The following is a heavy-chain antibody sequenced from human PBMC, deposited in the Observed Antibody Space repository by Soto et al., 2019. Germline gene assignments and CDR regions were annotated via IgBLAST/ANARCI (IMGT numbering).Heavy chain of an antibody. CDR3: AKDFYPELPVKEDYYFDY. Sequence: GGSLRLSCAASGFTFSTYDFHWVRQATGKALEWVSAIGPSGDTYYADSVKGRFTISRENAENSFYLQMNSLRAEDTAVYYCAKDFYPELPVKEDYYFDYWGQGTLVTVSS. V-gene: IGHV3-13*01. CDR1: GFTFSTYD. CDR2: IGPSGDT. D-gene: IGHD1-7*01. J-gene: IGHJ4*02.